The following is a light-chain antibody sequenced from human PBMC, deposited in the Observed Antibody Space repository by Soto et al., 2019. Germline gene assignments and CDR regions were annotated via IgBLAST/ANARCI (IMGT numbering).Light chain of an antibody. CDR1: SGDIGSYNR. CDR2: EVT. Sequence: QSALTQPASVSGSPGQSITISCTGTSGDIGSYNRVSWYQQHPGKAPKLIFYEVTDRPSGVSNRFSGSKSGNTASLTISGLQAEDEAEYYCSSYTNINTSACVFGTGTKVTVL. CDR3: SSYTNINTSACV. J-gene: IGLJ1*01. V-gene: IGLV2-14*01.